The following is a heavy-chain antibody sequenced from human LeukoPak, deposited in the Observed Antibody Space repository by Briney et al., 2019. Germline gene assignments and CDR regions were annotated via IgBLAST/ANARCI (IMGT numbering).Heavy chain of an antibody. V-gene: IGHV4-61*01. Sequence: SETLSLTCTVSGGSISSSSYYWSWIRQPPGKGLEWIGYIYYSGSTNYNPSLKSRVTISVDTSKNQFSLKLSSVTAADTAVYYCARSPMVRGVIITYYFDYWGQGTLVTVSS. CDR3: ARSPMVRGVIITYYFDY. J-gene: IGHJ4*02. CDR2: IYYSGST. CDR1: GGSISSSSYY. D-gene: IGHD3-10*01.